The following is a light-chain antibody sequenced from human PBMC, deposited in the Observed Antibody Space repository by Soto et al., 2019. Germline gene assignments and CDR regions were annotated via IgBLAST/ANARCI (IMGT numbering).Light chain of an antibody. V-gene: IGLV2-23*01. CDR1: SSDVGTYDL. CDR2: EAT. CDR3: CSFAGSNSWV. Sequence: QSALTQPASVSGSPGQSITIPCTGSSSDVGTYDLVSWYQHHPGAAPKLMIYEATRRPSGISNRFSGSKSGNTASLTISGLQAEDEADYYCCSFAGSNSWVFGGGTKLTVL. J-gene: IGLJ3*02.